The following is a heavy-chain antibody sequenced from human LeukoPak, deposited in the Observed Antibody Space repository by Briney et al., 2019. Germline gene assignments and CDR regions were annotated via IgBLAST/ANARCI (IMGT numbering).Heavy chain of an antibody. CDR3: ARALGCSSTSCYLPDVYYYYMDV. Sequence: SETLSLTCTVSGGSLSSGDYYWSWIRQPPGKGLEWIGYIYYSGSTNYNPSLKSRVTISVDTSKNQYSLKLSSVTAADTAVYYCARALGCSSTSCYLPDVYYYYMDVWGKGTTVTVSS. J-gene: IGHJ6*03. D-gene: IGHD2-2*01. V-gene: IGHV4-61*08. CDR1: GGSLSSGDYY. CDR2: IYYSGST.